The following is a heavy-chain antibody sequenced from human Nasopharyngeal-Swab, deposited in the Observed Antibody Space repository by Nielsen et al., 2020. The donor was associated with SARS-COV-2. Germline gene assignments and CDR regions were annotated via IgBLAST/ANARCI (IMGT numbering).Heavy chain of an antibody. CDR2: ISGNSRAI. V-gene: IGHV3-48*02. CDR1: GFTFSRYA. Sequence: GESLKISCAASGFTFSRYAMNWVRQAPRKGLEWISYISGNSRAIFYADSVKGRFTISRDNAENSVYLQMKSLRDEDTAMYYCARDDEDSGYDFDYWGQGTLVTVSS. J-gene: IGHJ4*02. CDR3: ARDDEDSGYDFDY. D-gene: IGHD5-12*01.